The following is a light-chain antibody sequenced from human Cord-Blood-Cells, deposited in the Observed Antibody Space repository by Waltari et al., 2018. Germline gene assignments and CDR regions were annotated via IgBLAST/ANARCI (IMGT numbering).Light chain of an antibody. CDR1: QSLLHSNGYNY. Sequence: DIVMTQSPLSLPVTPGEPASISCRSSQSLLHSNGYNYLDWYLQKPGQSPQLLIYLGSNPASGVPDRFSGSGSGTDFTLKISRVEAEDVGVYYCMQALQTPITFGQGTRLEIK. V-gene: IGKV2-28*01. J-gene: IGKJ5*01. CDR2: LGS. CDR3: MQALQTPIT.